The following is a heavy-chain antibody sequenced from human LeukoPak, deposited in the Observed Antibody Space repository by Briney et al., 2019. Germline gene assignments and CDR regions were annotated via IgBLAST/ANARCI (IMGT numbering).Heavy chain of an antibody. CDR3: ARSALDCGVTRCDVYYFFYYLDV. J-gene: IGHJ6*03. V-gene: IGHV3-48*03. D-gene: IGHD2-2*01. Sequence: GGSLRLSCAASGFTFSSYEMNWVRQAPGKGREWVSYISSSGSNIYFADSVKGRYTISRDNAKKSLYLQMNSLRAEDTAVYYCARSALDCGVTRCDVYYFFYYLDVWGKGTTVTVSS. CDR2: ISSSGSNI. CDR1: GFTFSSYE.